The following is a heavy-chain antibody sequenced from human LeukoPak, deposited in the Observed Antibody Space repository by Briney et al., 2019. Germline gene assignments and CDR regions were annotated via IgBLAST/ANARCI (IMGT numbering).Heavy chain of an antibody. Sequence: GGSIRLSCAASGFTFSNAWMSWVRQAPGKGLEWVGRIKSKTDGGTTDYAAPVKGRFTISRDDSKNTLHLQMNSLKTEDTAVYYCTTDAHIVVVVAATGIDPWGQGTLVTVSS. D-gene: IGHD2-15*01. J-gene: IGHJ5*02. V-gene: IGHV3-15*01. CDR1: GFTFSNAW. CDR3: TTDAHIVVVVAATGIDP. CDR2: IKSKTDGGTT.